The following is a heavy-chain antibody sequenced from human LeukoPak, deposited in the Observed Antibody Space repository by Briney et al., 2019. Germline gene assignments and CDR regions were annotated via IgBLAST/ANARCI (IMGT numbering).Heavy chain of an antibody. Sequence: SQTLSLTCVISGDSVSSNSAAWNWIRQSPSRGLEWLVRTYYRSKWYNEYAISVKSRITINPDTSKNQFSLQLNSVTPEDTAVYYCARGWEPYSSSLDYWGQGTLVTVSS. J-gene: IGHJ4*02. CDR2: TYYRSKWYN. CDR1: GDSVSSNSAA. CDR3: ARGWEPYSSSLDY. V-gene: IGHV6-1*01. D-gene: IGHD6-13*01.